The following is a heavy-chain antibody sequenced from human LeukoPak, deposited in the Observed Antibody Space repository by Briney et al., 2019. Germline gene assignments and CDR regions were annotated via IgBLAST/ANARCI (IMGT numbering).Heavy chain of an antibody. CDR1: GGSISGYY. J-gene: IGHJ3*02. D-gene: IGHD4-17*01. Sequence: SETLSLTCTVSGGSISGYYWSWIRQPPGKGLEWIGYIYYSGSTNYNPSLKSRVTISVDTSKNQFSLKLSSVTAADTAVYYCARLPVTTAEHAFDIWGQGTMVTVSS. CDR3: ARLPVTTAEHAFDI. CDR2: IYYSGST. V-gene: IGHV4-59*01.